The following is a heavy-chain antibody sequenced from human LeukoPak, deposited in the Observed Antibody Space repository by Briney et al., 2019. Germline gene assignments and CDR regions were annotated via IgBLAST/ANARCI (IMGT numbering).Heavy chain of an antibody. J-gene: IGHJ4*02. CDR2: IYDSGST. Sequence: PSQTLSLACTVSGDSISSGGYHWNWIRQRPGKGLEWIGYIYDSGSTYYSPSLKSRLTISVDKSKNQFSLKLTSVTAADTAIYYCARRSCWCDYWGQGTLVTVSS. D-gene: IGHD6-19*01. V-gene: IGHV4-31*03. CDR3: ARRSCWCDY. CDR1: GDSISSGGYH.